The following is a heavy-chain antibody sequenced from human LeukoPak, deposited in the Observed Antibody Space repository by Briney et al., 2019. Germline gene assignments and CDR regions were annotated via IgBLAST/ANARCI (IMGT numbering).Heavy chain of an antibody. V-gene: IGHV4-34*01. J-gene: IGHJ5*02. CDR3: ARGIRRASQHRFDP. CDR2: INHSGST. Sequence: SETLSLTCAVYGGSFSGYYWGWIRRPPGKGLEWIGEINHSGSTNYNPSLESRVTISVDTSKNQFSLKLSSVTAADTAVYYRARGIRRASQHRFDPWGQGTLVTVSS. D-gene: IGHD6-13*01. CDR1: GGSFSGYY.